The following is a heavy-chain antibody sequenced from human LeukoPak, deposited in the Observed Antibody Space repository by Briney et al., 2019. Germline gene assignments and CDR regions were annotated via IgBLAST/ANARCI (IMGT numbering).Heavy chain of an antibody. V-gene: IGHV3-33*01. CDR2: IWYDGSNK. CDR3: ARERVVVVVPAAMEYYYYGMDV. CDR1: GFTFSSYG. D-gene: IGHD2-2*01. J-gene: IGHJ6*04. Sequence: PGGSLRLSCAASGFTFSSYGMHWVRQAPGKGLERVAVIWYDGSNKYYADSVKGRFTISRDNSKNTLYLQMNSLRAEDTAVYYCARERVVVVVPAAMEYYYYGMDVWGKGTTVTVSS.